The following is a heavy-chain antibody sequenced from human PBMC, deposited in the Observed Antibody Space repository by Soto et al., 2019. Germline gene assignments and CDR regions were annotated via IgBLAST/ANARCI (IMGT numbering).Heavy chain of an antibody. Sequence: SETLSLTXTVSGGSISSGGYYWSWIRQHPGKGLEWIGYIYYSGSTYYNPSLKSRVTISVDTSKNQFSLKLSSVTAADTAVYYCAREKKKYGEWYNWFDPWGQGTLVTVSS. CDR3: AREKKKYGEWYNWFDP. CDR1: GGSISSGGYY. D-gene: IGHD2-8*01. CDR2: IYYSGST. V-gene: IGHV4-31*02. J-gene: IGHJ5*02.